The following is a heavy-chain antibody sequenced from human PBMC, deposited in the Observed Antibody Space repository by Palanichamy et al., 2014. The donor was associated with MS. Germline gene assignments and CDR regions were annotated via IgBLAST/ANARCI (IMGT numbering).Heavy chain of an antibody. CDR3: AKGLIGLFDY. CDR1: GLTFSSYA. Sequence: EVQLLESGGGLVQPGGSLRLSCTASGLTFSSYAMTWVRQAPGKGLEWVSVISGSGGSTYYADSVKGRFTISRDNSKNTLYLQMNSLRAEDTAVYYCAKGLIGLFDYWGQGTLVTVSS. J-gene: IGHJ4*02. V-gene: IGHV3-23*01. CDR2: ISGSGGST. D-gene: IGHD2-21*01.